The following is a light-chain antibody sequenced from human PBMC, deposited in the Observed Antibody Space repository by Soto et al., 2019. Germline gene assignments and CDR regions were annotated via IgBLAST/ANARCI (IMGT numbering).Light chain of an antibody. V-gene: IGLV2-14*01. CDR3: SSYTTTSTLV. CDR1: SSDVGGYNY. Sequence: QSVLTQPASVSGSPGQSITISCTGTSSDVGGYNYVSWYQQHPGKAPKVMIYDVSNRPTGVSNRFSGSKSGNTASLTISGLQAEDAADYYCSSYTTTSTLVFGGGPKLTVL. J-gene: IGLJ3*02. CDR2: DVS.